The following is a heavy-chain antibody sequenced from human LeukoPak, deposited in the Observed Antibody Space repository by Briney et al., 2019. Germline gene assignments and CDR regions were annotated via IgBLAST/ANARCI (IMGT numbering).Heavy chain of an antibody. D-gene: IGHD1-26*01. CDR3: ARDGSVVGATTIG. V-gene: IGHV1-69*13. Sequence: ASVKVSCKASGGTFSGYAISWVRQAPGQGLEWMGGIIPIFGTANYAQKFQGRVTITADESTSTAYMELSSLRSEDTAVYYCARDGSVVGATTIGWGQGTLVTVSS. J-gene: IGHJ4*02. CDR1: GGTFSGYA. CDR2: IIPIFGTA.